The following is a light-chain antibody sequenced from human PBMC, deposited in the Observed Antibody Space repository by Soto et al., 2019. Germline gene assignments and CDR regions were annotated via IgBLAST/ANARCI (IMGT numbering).Light chain of an antibody. CDR3: FSYAGSSTFV. CDR1: STDVGSSDL. V-gene: IGLV2-23*03. J-gene: IGLJ2*01. CDR2: EGT. Sequence: QSALTQPASVSGSPGQSITISCTGTSTDVGSSDLVSWYQQHPGKAPKLMIYEGTQRPSGVSNRFSGSKSGSTASLTISGLQAEDEADYYCFSYAGSSTFVFGGGTKVTVL.